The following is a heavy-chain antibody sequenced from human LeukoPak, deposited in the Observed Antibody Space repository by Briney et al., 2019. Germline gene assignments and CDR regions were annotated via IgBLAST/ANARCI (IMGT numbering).Heavy chain of an antibody. J-gene: IGHJ6*03. Sequence: SETLSLTCAVYGGSFSGYYWSWIRQPPGKGLEWIGEINHSGSTNYNPSLKSRVTIPVDTSKNQFSLKLSSVTAADTAVYYCAILPRGYSYGLYYYYYMDVWGKGTTVTVSS. CDR2: INHSGST. D-gene: IGHD5-18*01. CDR3: AILPRGYSYGLYYYYYMDV. V-gene: IGHV4-34*01. CDR1: GGSFSGYY.